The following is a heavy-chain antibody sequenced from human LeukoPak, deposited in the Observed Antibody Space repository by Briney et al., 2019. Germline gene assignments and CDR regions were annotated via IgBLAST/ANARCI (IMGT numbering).Heavy chain of an antibody. CDR1: GFTFSSYG. CDR2: IWYDGSNK. D-gene: IGHD3-22*01. V-gene: IGHV3-33*01. CDR3: ARDLYDSSGTQDGCFDY. Sequence: GGSLRLSCAASGFTFSSYGMHWVRQAPGKGLEWVAVIWYDGSNKYYADSVKGRFTISRDNSKNTLYLQMNSLRAEDTAVYYCARDLYDSSGTQDGCFDYWGQGTLVTVSS. J-gene: IGHJ4*02.